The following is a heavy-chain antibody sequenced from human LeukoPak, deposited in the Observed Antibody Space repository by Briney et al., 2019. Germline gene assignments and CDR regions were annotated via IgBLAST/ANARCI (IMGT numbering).Heavy chain of an antibody. D-gene: IGHD4-17*01. Sequence: ASVKVSCKASGYTFTGYYMHWVRQAPGQGLEWMGWINPNSGGTNYAQKFQGWVTMTRDTSISTAYMKLSRLRSEDTAVYYCARPMTTGGPSDAFDIWGQGTMVTVSS. CDR2: INPNSGGT. J-gene: IGHJ3*02. CDR1: GYTFTGYY. V-gene: IGHV1-2*04. CDR3: ARPMTTGGPSDAFDI.